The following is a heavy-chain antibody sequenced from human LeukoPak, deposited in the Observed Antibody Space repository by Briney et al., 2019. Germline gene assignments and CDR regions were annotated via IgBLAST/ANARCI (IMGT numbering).Heavy chain of an antibody. J-gene: IGHJ4*02. Sequence: GGSLRLSCAASGFTFSSYSMNWVRQAPGKGLERVPYISSASGSIYYADSVKGRFTISRDNAKNSLFLQMNSLRVEDTAVYYCARLPAYCSSTNCYYDYWGQGTLVTVSS. D-gene: IGHD2-2*01. CDR1: GFTFSSYS. CDR2: ISSASGSI. V-gene: IGHV3-48*04. CDR3: ARLPAYCSSTNCYYDY.